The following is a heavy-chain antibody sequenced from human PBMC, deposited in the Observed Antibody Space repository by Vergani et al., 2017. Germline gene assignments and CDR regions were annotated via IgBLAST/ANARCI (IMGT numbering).Heavy chain of an antibody. CDR1: GFTFSSYG. CDR2: IRYDGSNK. D-gene: IGHD6-13*01. CDR3: AKAGGTSSWYDHYYFDF. V-gene: IGHV3-30*02. Sequence: QVQLVESGGGVVQPGGSLRLSCAASGFTFSSYGMHWVRQAPGKGLEWVAFIRYDGSNKYYADSVKGRFTISRDNSKNTLYLQMNSLRAEDTAVYSCAKAGGTSSWYDHYYFDFWGQGTLVTVSS. J-gene: IGHJ4*02.